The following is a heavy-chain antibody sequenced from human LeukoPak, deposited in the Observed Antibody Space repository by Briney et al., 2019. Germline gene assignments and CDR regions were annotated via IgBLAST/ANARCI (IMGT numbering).Heavy chain of an antibody. CDR2: IYYSGST. CDR1: GGSISSGDYY. CDR3: ARVVPAAIGAFDI. J-gene: IGHJ3*02. D-gene: IGHD2-2*02. Sequence: SETLSLTXTVSGGSISSGDYYWSWIRQPPGKGLEWIGYIYYSGSTYYNPSLKSRVTISVDTSKHQFSLKLSSVTAADTAVYYCARVVPAAIGAFDIWGQGTMVTVSS. V-gene: IGHV4-30-4*08.